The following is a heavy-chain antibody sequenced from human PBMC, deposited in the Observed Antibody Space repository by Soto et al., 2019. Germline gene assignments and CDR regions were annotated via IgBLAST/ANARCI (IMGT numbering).Heavy chain of an antibody. Sequence: SETLSLTCTVSGGSISSYYWSWIRQPPGKGLEWIGYIYYSGSANYNPSHKSRVTISVDTSKNQFSLKLSSVTAADTAVYYCARWILSELDYWRQGTLVTVCS. J-gene: IGHJ4*02. V-gene: IGHV4-59*01. D-gene: IGHD1-7*01. CDR3: ARWILSELDY. CDR1: GGSISSYY. CDR2: IYYSGSA.